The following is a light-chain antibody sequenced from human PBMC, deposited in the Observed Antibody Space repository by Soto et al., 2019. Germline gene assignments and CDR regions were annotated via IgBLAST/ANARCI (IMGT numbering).Light chain of an antibody. Sequence: EIVLTQSPATLSLSPGERDTLSCRASQSVSSYLAWYQQKPGQAPRLLIYDASNRATGIPARFSGSGSGTDFTLTISSLEPEDFAVYYCQQRTRWPLPFGGGTKVEI. CDR1: QSVSSY. CDR3: QQRTRWPLP. J-gene: IGKJ4*01. V-gene: IGKV3-11*01. CDR2: DAS.